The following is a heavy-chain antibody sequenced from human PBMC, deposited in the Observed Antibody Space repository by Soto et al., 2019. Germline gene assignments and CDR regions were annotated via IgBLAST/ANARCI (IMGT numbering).Heavy chain of an antibody. V-gene: IGHV2-5*02. CDR2: IYWDEYK. Sequence: QITLKESGPTLVKPTQTLTLTCTFSGFSLSTHTVGVAWIRQPPGKALEWLALIYWDEYKRYSPSLKSRLTITKDTSKNRVVFTITNMDPMDTATYFCAHIVPFDYRGYNFEFWGQGSLVSVSS. CDR1: GFSLSTHTVG. CDR3: AHIVPFDYRGYNFEF. D-gene: IGHD3-9*01. J-gene: IGHJ4*02.